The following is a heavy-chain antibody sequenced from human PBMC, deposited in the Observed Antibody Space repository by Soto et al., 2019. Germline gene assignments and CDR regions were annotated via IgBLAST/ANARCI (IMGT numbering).Heavy chain of an antibody. CDR1: GFTFSSYG. D-gene: IGHD2-2*01. J-gene: IGHJ4*02. CDR2: ISYDGSNK. Sequence: QVQLVESGGGVVQPGRSLRLSCAASGFTFSSYGMHWVRQAPGKGLEWVAVISYDGSNKYYADSVKGRFTISRDNSKNTLDLQMNSLRAEDTAVYYCAKAIVVVPAAMFDYWGQGTLVTVSS. V-gene: IGHV3-30*18. CDR3: AKAIVVVPAAMFDY.